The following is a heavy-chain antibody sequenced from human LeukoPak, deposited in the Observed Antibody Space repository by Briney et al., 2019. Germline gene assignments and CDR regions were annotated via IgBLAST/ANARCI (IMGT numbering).Heavy chain of an antibody. CDR2: FDPEDGGT. V-gene: IGHV1-24*01. CDR1: GYTLTELS. CDR3: ATLPRVFSSSWYFDY. Sequence: ASVKVSCKVSGYTLTELSMHWVRQAPGKGLEWMGGFDPEDGGTIYAQKFQGRVTMTEDTSTDTAYMELSSLRSEDTAVYYCATLPRVFSSSWYFDYWGQGTLVTVSS. J-gene: IGHJ4*02. D-gene: IGHD6-13*01.